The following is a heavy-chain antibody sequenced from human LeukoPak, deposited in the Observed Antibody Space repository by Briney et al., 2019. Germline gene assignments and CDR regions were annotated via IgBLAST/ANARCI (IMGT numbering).Heavy chain of an antibody. CDR1: GYTFTGYY. J-gene: IGHJ3*02. V-gene: IGHV1-2*02. CDR3: ARDRRYNWNSAFDI. Sequence: ASVKVSCKASGYTFTGYYMHWVRQAPGQGLGWMGWINPNSGGTNYAQTFQGRVTMTRDTSISTAYMELSRLRSDDTAVYYCARDRRYNWNSAFDIWGQGTMVTVSS. CDR2: INPNSGGT. D-gene: IGHD1-1*01.